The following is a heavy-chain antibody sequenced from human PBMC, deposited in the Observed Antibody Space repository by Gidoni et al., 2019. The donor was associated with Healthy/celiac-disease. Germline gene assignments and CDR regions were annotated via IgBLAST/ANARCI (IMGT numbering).Heavy chain of an antibody. D-gene: IGHD2-8*01. CDR1: AGSISSSSYY. V-gene: IGHV4-39*01. CDR3: ARQIWYYSFDP. CDR2: IYYSGST. Sequence: QLQLQESGPGLVKPSETLSLTCTFSAGSISSSSYYWGWIRQPPGKGPEWIGSIYYSGSTYYNPSLKSRVTISVDTSKNQFSLKLSSVTAADTAVYYCARQIWYYSFDPWGQGTLVTVSS. J-gene: IGHJ5*02.